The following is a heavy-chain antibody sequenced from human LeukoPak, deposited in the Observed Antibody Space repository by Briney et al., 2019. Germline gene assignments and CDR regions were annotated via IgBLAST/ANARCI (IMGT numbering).Heavy chain of an antibody. V-gene: IGHV3-23*01. CDR3: AGYSYTRGFDP. Sequence: GGSLRLSCVASGFTFSIYAMSWVRQAPGKGLEWVSTISPDGGSTYYADSVRGRFIISRDNSKNTLYLQMNSLRVEDTAVYYCAGYSYTRGFDPWGQGTLVIVSS. CDR2: ISPDGGST. J-gene: IGHJ5*02. CDR1: GFTFSIYA. D-gene: IGHD3-10*01.